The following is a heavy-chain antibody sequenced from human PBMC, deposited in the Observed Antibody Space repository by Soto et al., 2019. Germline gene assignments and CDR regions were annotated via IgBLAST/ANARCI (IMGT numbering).Heavy chain of an antibody. CDR1: GGSISSGYYY. Sequence: SETLSLTCTVSGGSISSGYYYWSWIRQPPGKGLEWIGYIYYSGSTYYNPSLKSRVTISVDTSKNQFSLKLSSVTAADTAVYYCARDRYDSSGYSNGDAFDIWGQGTMVTVSS. V-gene: IGHV4-30-4*01. CDR3: ARDRYDSSGYSNGDAFDI. CDR2: IYYSGST. D-gene: IGHD3-22*01. J-gene: IGHJ3*02.